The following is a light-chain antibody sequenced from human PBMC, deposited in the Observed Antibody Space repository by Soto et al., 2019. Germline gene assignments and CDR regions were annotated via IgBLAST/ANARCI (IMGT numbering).Light chain of an antibody. CDR1: QSIRSY. Sequence: DIQMTQSPSSLSASVGDRVTITCRASQSIRSYLNWYQQKPGKATKLLIYAAYSLQSGVPSRFSGSGSGTDFTLTISSLQPEDFATYYCQQSYSTPFTFGQGTKLEIK. V-gene: IGKV1-39*01. CDR3: QQSYSTPFT. CDR2: AAY. J-gene: IGKJ2*01.